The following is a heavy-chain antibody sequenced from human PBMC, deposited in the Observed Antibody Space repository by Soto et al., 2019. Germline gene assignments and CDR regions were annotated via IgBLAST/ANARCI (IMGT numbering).Heavy chain of an antibody. V-gene: IGHV3-30*18. CDR1: GFTFSSYG. J-gene: IGHJ4*02. Sequence: QVQLVESGGGVVQPGRSLRLSCAASGFTFSSYGMHWVRQAPGKGLEWVAVISYDGSNKYYADSVKGRFTISRDNSKNTLYLQMNSLRAEDTAVYYCAKEAYYYDSSGYYPLDYWGQGTLVTVSS. CDR2: ISYDGSNK. D-gene: IGHD3-22*01. CDR3: AKEAYYYDSSGYYPLDY.